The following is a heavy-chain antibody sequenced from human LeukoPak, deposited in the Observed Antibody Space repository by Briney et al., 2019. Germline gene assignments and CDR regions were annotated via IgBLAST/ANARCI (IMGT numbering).Heavy chain of an antibody. V-gene: IGHV1-69*02. J-gene: IGHJ6*02. CDR3: ARIPSGDVDTAMVMYYHYGMDV. CDR1: GGTFSSHT. Sequence: GSSVKVSCKASGGTFSSHTISWVRQAPEQGLEWMGRIIPLFGIVNYAQKFQDRVTITADKFTSTAYMEVSSLRSEDTAVYHCARIPSGDVDTAMVMYYHYGMDVWGQGTTVTVSS. CDR2: IIPLFGIV. D-gene: IGHD5-18*01.